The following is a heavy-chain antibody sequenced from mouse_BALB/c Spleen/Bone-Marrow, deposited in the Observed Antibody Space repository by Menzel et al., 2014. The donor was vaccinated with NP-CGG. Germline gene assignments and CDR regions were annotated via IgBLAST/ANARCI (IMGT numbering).Heavy chain of an antibody. J-gene: IGHJ2*01. Sequence: EVQLVESGPGLVKPSQSPSLTCTVAGFSITSDYAWNWIRQFPGNKLEWMGYMSYSGSTNYNPSLKSRISFTRDTSQNQFFLQLNSVTTEDTATYYCARGRPYYFDYWGQGTTLTVSS. CDR2: MSYSGST. CDR3: ARGRPYYFDY. CDR1: GFSITSDYA. V-gene: IGHV3-2*02.